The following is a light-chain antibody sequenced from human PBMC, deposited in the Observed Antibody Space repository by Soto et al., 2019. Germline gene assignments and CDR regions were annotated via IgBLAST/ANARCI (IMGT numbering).Light chain of an antibody. CDR3: QQYGSSPWT. CDR2: GAS. J-gene: IGKJ1*01. CDR1: QSVSSNY. V-gene: IGKV3-20*01. Sequence: EIVLTQSPGTLSLSPGERATLSCRASQSVSSNYLAWYQQKPGQAPRPLIYGASSRATGIPDRFSGSGAEKDFTLTISRLEPEDFAVYYCQQYGSSPWTFGQGTKLEIK.